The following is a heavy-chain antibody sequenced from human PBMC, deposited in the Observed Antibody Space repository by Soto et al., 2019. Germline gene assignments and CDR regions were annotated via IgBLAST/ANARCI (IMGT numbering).Heavy chain of an antibody. CDR2: ISFDGSER. CDR3: EKGKDGVLYYYGIYV. J-gene: IGHJ6*02. Sequence: QVQLVESGGGVVQPGTSLRLSCVVSGLTFRDSGMHWVRQAPGKGLEWVAVISFDGSERHYRDSLKGRFSISRDNSRNTLYMQMNSLRGDDSAVYYCEKGKDGVLYYYGIYVWGQVSTVTVSS. CDR1: GLTFRDSG. V-gene: IGHV3-30*18. D-gene: IGHD3-10*01.